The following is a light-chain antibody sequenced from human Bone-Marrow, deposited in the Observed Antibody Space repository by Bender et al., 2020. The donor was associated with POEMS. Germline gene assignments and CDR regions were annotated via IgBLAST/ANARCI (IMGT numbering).Light chain of an antibody. V-gene: IGLV2-14*01. CDR1: GTNVFASFY. CDR3: CSYTSTTVF. Sequence: QSALTQPASVSGSPGQSITISCSGTGTNVFASFYVSWYQHFPGKAPKLIIYETLHRPSGISHRFSGSGSGNTASLTIAGLQPEDEADYYCCSYTSTTVFFGGGTKLTVL. J-gene: IGLJ2*01. CDR2: ETL.